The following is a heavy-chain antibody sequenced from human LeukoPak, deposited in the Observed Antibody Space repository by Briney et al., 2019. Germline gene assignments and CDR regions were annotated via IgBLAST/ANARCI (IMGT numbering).Heavy chain of an antibody. CDR2: IYYSGST. CDR3: ARDGRVATWFDY. Sequence: PSETLSLTCTVSGGSISSGGYYWSWIRQHPGKGLEWIGYIYYSGSTYYNPSLKSRVTISVDTSKNQFSLKLSSVTAADTAVYYCARDGRVATWFDYWGQGTLVTVSS. J-gene: IGHJ4*02. V-gene: IGHV4-31*03. CDR1: GGSISSGGYY. D-gene: IGHD5-12*01.